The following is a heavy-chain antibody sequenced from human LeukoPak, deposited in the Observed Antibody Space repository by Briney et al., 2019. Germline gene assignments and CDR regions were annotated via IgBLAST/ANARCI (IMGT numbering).Heavy chain of an antibody. V-gene: IGHV4-4*07. CDR2: IYTSGST. Sequence: PSETLSLTCTVSGGSISSFYWSWIRQPAGKALEWIGRIYTSGSTNYNPSLKSRVTMSVDTSKNQFSLKSRSVTAADTAVYYCASEYYYDTSGYYSLASWGQGHLVTVSS. J-gene: IGHJ4*02. CDR3: ASEYYYDTSGYYSLAS. D-gene: IGHD3-22*01. CDR1: GGSISSFY.